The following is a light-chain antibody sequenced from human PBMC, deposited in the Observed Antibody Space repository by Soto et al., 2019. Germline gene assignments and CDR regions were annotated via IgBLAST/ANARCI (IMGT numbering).Light chain of an antibody. J-gene: IGLJ2*01. CDR2: SNN. CDR3: AAWDDSLNGPL. Sequence: QSVLTQPPSASGTPGQRVTISCSGSSSNIGSNTVNWYQQLPGTAPKLLIYSNNQRPSGVPDRFSGSKSGTSASLAISGLQSEDEADYYCAAWDDSLNGPLFGGETNLTVL. V-gene: IGLV1-44*01. CDR1: SSNIGSNT.